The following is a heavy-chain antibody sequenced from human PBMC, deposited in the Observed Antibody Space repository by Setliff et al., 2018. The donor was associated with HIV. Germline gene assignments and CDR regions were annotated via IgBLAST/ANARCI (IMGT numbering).Heavy chain of an antibody. Sequence: GESLKISCAASGFTFSSYAMTWVRQAPGKGLDWVSSIITNGGTTFYADSVKGRFTISRDNAYNSLYLHMNYLNVEDTAFYYCARELYGSGDLWGQGTLVTVSS. CDR2: IITNGGTT. D-gene: IGHD3-10*01. V-gene: IGHV3-20*04. J-gene: IGHJ5*02. CDR1: GFTFSSYA. CDR3: ARELYGSGDL.